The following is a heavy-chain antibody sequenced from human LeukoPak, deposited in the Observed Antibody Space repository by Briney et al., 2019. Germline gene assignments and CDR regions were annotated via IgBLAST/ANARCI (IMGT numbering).Heavy chain of an antibody. D-gene: IGHD3-9*01. CDR2: ISWNSGSI. J-gene: IGHJ4*02. CDR3: AYGYFDWKPSRVY. Sequence: GGSLRLSCAASGFTFDDYAMHWVRQAPGEGLEWVSGISWNSGSIGYADSVKGRFTISRDNAKNSLYLHMNSLRAEDTAVYYCAYGYFDWKPSRVYWGQGTLVTVSS. CDR1: GFTFDDYA. V-gene: IGHV3-9*01.